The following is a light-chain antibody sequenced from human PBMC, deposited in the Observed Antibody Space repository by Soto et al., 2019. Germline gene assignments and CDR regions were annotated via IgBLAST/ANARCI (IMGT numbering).Light chain of an antibody. Sequence: EIVMTQSPATLSVSPGERATLSCRASQSVSSNLAWYQQKPGQAPRLLIYGASTRATGIPARFSGSGSGTDFTLTISSLQSEDFAVYYGQQYNNWPATFGQGTKVDIK. J-gene: IGKJ1*01. V-gene: IGKV3-15*01. CDR2: GAS. CDR1: QSVSSN. CDR3: QQYNNWPAT.